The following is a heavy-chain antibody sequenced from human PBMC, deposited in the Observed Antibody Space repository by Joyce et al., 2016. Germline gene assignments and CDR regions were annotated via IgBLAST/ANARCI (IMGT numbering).Heavy chain of an antibody. CDR1: GFIFSSYA. J-gene: IGHJ4*02. V-gene: IGHV3-23*01. CDR3: AKLSDIVLMWIDS. CDR2: MSGSGYRT. D-gene: IGHD3-16*02. Sequence: EVRLLESGGGLVQPGESLILSCAPSGFIFSSYAMGWVRQAPGKGLEWVSGMSGSGYRTYYADSVKDRFTISRDNSRKTLYLEMNSLRVDDSAVYYCAKLSDIVLMWIDSWGQGTLVTVSS.